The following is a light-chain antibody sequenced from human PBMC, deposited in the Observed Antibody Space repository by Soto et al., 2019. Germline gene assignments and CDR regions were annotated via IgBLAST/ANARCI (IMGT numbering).Light chain of an antibody. Sequence: QAVVTQPPAVSGAPGQRVTISCSGSGSNIGAGYPVHWYQQLPGTAPKRLIYDNHNRPSGVPDRFSGSKSGTSASLAITGLQAEDEADYYCQSYDSGLSGYVFGTGTKLTVL. J-gene: IGLJ1*01. CDR2: DNH. CDR3: QSYDSGLSGYV. CDR1: GSNIGAGYP. V-gene: IGLV1-40*01.